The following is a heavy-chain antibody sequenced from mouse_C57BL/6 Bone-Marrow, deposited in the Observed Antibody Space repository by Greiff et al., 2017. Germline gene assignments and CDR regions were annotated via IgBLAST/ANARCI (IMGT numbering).Heavy chain of an antibody. V-gene: IGHV1-82*01. J-gene: IGHJ3*01. CDR1: GYAFSSSW. D-gene: IGHD3-2*02. CDR2: IYPGDGDT. Sequence: VQLQQSGPELVKPGASVKISCKASGYAFSSSWMNWVKQRPGKGLEWIGRIYPGDGDTNYNGKFKGKATLTADKSSSTAYMQLSSLTSEDSAVYFCAFLDSSGPGFAYWGQGTLVTVSA. CDR3: AFLDSSGPGFAY.